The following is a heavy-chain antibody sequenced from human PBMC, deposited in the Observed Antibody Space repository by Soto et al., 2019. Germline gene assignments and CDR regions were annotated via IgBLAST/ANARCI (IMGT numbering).Heavy chain of an antibody. V-gene: IGHV2-5*02. D-gene: IGHD2-21*02. CDR2: LYWDDDK. CDR3: AHRTAWHYFDY. Sequence: GLDLEWLAVLYWDDDKWYSPSLKSRLTITKETSKNQVVLTMTNMDPVDTATYYCAHRTAWHYFDYWGQGTLVTVSS. J-gene: IGHJ4*02.